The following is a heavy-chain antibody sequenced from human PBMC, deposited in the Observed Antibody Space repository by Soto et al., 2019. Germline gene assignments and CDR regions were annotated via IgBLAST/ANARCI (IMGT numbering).Heavy chain of an antibody. D-gene: IGHD4-17*01. CDR2: ISFAGTKI. Sequence: QVRLVESGGGVVQPGRSLRLSCATSGFTFSSYALHWVRQAPGKGLEWVAMISFAGTKIYYADSVKGRFTISRDNSKNTLYLQMNSLSTEDTAVYDWPRGTTPPRTDYLYYGMHVWGQGTTVTVSS. CDR1: GFTFSSYA. V-gene: IGHV3-30-3*01. CDR3: PRGTTPPRTDYLYYGMHV. J-gene: IGHJ6*02.